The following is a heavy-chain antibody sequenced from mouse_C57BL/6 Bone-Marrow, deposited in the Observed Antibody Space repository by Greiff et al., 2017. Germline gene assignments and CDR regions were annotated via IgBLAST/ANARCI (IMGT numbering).Heavy chain of an antibody. J-gene: IGHJ1*03. V-gene: IGHV3-1*01. CDR3: AREGGTGTWYWYFDV. D-gene: IGHD4-1*01. CDR2: ISYSGST. CDR1: GYSITSGYD. Sequence: EVKLQESGPGMVKPSQSLSLTCTVTGYSITSGYDWHWIRHFPGNKLEWMGYISYSGSTNYNPSLKSRISITHDTSKNHFFLKLNSVTTEDTATYYCAREGGTGTWYWYFDVWGTGTTVTVSS.